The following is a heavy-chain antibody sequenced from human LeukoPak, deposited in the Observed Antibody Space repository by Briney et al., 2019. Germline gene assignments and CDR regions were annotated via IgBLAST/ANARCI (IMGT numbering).Heavy chain of an antibody. J-gene: IGHJ4*02. CDR2: IYYSGST. Sequence: SETLSLTCAVNGGSSSDYYWSWIRQHPGKDLEWIGSIYYSGSTSYNPSLKSRVTISVDTSKNQFSLKLSSVTAADTAVYYCARVRFLEWLPFDYWGQGTLVTVSS. CDR1: GGSSSDYY. CDR3: ARVRFLEWLPFDY. D-gene: IGHD3-3*01. V-gene: IGHV4-31*11.